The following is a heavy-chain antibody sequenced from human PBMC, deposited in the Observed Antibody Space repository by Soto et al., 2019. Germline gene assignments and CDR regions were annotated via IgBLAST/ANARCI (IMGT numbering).Heavy chain of an antibody. Sequence: SGPTVVNPTQTLTLTCTFSGFSLSTSGVGVGWIRQPPGKALEWLALIYWDDDKRYSPSLKSRLTITKDTSKNQVVLTMTNMDPVDTATYYCAHSLIGYYYDSSGSNWFDPWGQRTLVTVSS. V-gene: IGHV2-5*02. J-gene: IGHJ5*02. D-gene: IGHD3-22*01. CDR3: AHSLIGYYYDSSGSNWFDP. CDR2: IYWDDDK. CDR1: GFSLSTSGVG.